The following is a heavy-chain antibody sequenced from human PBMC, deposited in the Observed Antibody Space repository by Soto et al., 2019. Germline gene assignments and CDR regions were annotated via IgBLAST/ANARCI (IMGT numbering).Heavy chain of an antibody. Sequence: ESGGGVVQPGRSLRLSCAASGFTFSSYGMHWVRQAPGKGLEWVAVISYDGSNKYYADSVKGRFTISRDNSKNTLYLQMNSLRAEDTAVYYCAREAGRGYSYGQGEYFDYWGQGTLVTVSS. J-gene: IGHJ4*02. D-gene: IGHD5-18*01. CDR3: AREAGRGYSYGQGEYFDY. V-gene: IGHV3-30*03. CDR2: ISYDGSNK. CDR1: GFTFSSYG.